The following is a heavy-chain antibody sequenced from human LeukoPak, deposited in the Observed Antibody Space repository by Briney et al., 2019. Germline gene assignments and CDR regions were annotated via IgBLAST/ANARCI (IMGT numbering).Heavy chain of an antibody. CDR3: ATESPPVSGGYYSPGLYYYYYYGMDV. J-gene: IGHJ6*02. Sequence: ASVKVSCKVSGYTLTELSMHWVRQAPGKGLEWMGGFDPEDGETIYAQKFQGRVTMTEGTSTDTAYMELSSLRSEDTAVYYCATESPPVSGGYYSPGLYYYYYYGMDVWGQGTTVTVSS. V-gene: IGHV1-24*01. CDR2: FDPEDGET. D-gene: IGHD3-22*01. CDR1: GYTLTELS.